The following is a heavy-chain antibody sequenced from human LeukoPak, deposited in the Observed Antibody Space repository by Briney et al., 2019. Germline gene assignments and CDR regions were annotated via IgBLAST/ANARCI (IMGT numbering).Heavy chain of an antibody. CDR2: INHSEST. V-gene: IGHV4-30-4*01. J-gene: IGHJ4*02. D-gene: IGHD5-12*01. Sequence: SETLSLTCTVSGGSISSGDYYWSWIRQPPGKGLEWIGEINHSESTNYNPSLKSRVTISVDTSKNQFSLKLSSVTAADTAVYYCARGGTLYSGYDYGHYFDHWGQGTLVTVSS. CDR1: GGSISSGDYY. CDR3: ARGGTLYSGYDYGHYFDH.